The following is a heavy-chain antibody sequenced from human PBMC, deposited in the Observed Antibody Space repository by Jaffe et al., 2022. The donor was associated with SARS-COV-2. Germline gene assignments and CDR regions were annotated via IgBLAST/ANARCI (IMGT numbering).Heavy chain of an antibody. CDR2: IKSKTDGGTT. CDR3: TTEEHLSPGYFDY. Sequence: EVQLVESGGGLVKPGGSLRLSCAASGFTFSNAWMSWVRQAPGKGLEWVGRIKSKTDGGTTDYAAPVKGRFTISRDDSKNTLYLQMNSLKTEDTAVYYCTTEEHLSPGYFDYWGQGTLVTVSS. CDR1: GFTFSNAW. D-gene: IGHD2-21*01. J-gene: IGHJ4*02. V-gene: IGHV3-15*01.